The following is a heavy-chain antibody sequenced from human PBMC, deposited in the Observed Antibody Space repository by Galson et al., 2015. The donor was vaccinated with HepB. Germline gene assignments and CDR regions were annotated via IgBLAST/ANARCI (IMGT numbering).Heavy chain of an antibody. CDR3: ARGGSYYDFWSGYAPFDY. Sequence: SLRLSCAASGFTFSSYSMNWVRQAPGKGLEGVSYISSSSSTIYYADSVKGRFTISRDNAKNSLYLQMNSLRAEDTAVYYCARGGSYYDFWSGYAPFDYWGQGTLVTVSS. CDR1: GFTFSSYS. D-gene: IGHD3-3*01. V-gene: IGHV3-48*01. J-gene: IGHJ4*02. CDR2: ISSSSSTI.